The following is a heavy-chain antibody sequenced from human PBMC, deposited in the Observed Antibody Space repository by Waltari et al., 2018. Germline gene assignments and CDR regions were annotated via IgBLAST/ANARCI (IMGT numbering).Heavy chain of an antibody. CDR2: IDGDGGVT. V-gene: IGHV3-74*01. J-gene: IGHJ4*02. Sequence: EEQLVETGGGLVQPGDSLRVSCTVSGFTFRSYWMHWGRQGPGKGLEWVSRIDGDGGVTNYADFVRGRFTISRDNAKDTVYLQMNNLRVEDTAVYYCARVIISRAGKGIDYWGQGTLVTVSS. CDR3: ARVIISRAGKGIDY. D-gene: IGHD6-13*01. CDR1: GFTFRSYW.